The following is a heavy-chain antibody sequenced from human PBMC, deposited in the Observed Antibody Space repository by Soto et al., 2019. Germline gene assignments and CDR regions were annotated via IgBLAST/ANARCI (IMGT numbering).Heavy chain of an antibody. Sequence: GGSLRLSCAASGFTFNNYALNWVRQAPGKGLEWVSTISKSGDNTHYSESVKGRFTISRDNSKSTLYLQVDSLRPEDAAVYYCARDPKTSGGQHWAFNYFDSWGQGTLVTVSS. J-gene: IGHJ4*02. CDR1: GFTFNNYA. CDR2: ISKSGDNT. CDR3: ARDPKTSGGQHWAFNYFDS. V-gene: IGHV3-23*01. D-gene: IGHD7-27*01.